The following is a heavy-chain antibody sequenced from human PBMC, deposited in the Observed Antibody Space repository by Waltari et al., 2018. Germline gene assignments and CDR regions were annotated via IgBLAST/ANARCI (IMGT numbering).Heavy chain of an antibody. D-gene: IGHD2-15*01. CDR2: IRYDGSNK. V-gene: IGHV3-30*02. J-gene: IGHJ6*02. Sequence: RQAPGKGLEWVAFIRYDGSNKYYADSVKGRFTISRDNSKNTLYLQMNSLRAEDTAVYYCAKALYCSGGSCYGMDVWGQGTTVTVSS. CDR3: AKALYCSGGSCYGMDV.